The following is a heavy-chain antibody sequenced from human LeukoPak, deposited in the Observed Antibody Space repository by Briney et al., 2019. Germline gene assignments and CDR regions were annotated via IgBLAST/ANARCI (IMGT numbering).Heavy chain of an antibody. CDR2: INSDGIVT. V-gene: IGHV3-74*01. CDR1: GFTFSYYW. CDR3: AKGGKWDVTPFDY. D-gene: IGHD1-26*01. J-gene: IGHJ4*02. Sequence: GGSLRLSCAASGFTFSYYWMHWVRQAPGKGLVWVSRINSDGIVTNYADSVKGRFTISRDNSKNTLYLQVNSLRAEDTAVYYCAKGGKWDVTPFDYWGQGILVTVSS.